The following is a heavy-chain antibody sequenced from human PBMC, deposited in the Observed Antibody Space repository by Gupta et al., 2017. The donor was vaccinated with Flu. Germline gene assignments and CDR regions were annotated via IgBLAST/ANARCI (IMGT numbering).Heavy chain of an antibody. V-gene: IGHV3-7*01. J-gene: IGHJ2*01. Sequence: MSWVRQAPGKGLEWVANIKQDGSEKYYVDSVKGRFTISRDNAKNSLYLQMNSLRAEDTAVYYCAREIVVVPATISWYFDLWGRGTLVTVSS. D-gene: IGHD2-2*01. CDR2: IKQDGSEK. CDR3: AREIVVVPATISWYFDL.